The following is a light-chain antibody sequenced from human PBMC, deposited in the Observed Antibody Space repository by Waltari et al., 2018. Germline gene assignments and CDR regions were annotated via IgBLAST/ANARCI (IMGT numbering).Light chain of an antibody. CDR1: QSLLHSNGYNY. Sequence: DIVMTQSPFSLPVTPGEPASISCRSSQSLLHSNGYNYLDWYLQKPGQSPQLLIYLGSNRASGVPDRFSGSGSGTDFTLKISRVEAEDVGVYYCMQSLQTTYTFGQGTKLDIK. CDR2: LGS. V-gene: IGKV2-28*01. CDR3: MQSLQTTYT. J-gene: IGKJ2*01.